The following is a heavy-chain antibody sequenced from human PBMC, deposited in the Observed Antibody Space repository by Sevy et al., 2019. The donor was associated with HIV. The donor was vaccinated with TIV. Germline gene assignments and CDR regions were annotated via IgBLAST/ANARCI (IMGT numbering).Heavy chain of an antibody. CDR2: ISVYNGKI. CDR1: GYTFTSFG. D-gene: IGHD3-22*01. V-gene: IGHV1-18*01. J-gene: IGHJ5*02. CDR3: ARRGAFDFDTSGFLSP. Sequence: ASVKVSCKASGYTFTSFGISWVRQAPGQGLEWVGWISVYNGKINYAQNFQGRVTMTTDTSTRTANMELKSLRSDDTAVYYCARRGAFDFDTSGFLSPWGQGTLVTVSS.